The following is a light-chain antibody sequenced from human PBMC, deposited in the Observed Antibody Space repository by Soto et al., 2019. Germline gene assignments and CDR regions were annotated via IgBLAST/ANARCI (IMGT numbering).Light chain of an antibody. CDR2: EAS. V-gene: IGKV1-39*01. CDR1: QTSATY. CDR3: QQTYTNPQT. J-gene: IGKJ1*01. Sequence: DIQMTQSPSSRSASVVERVTITFRASQTSATYINWYQQKSGSAPRLLIYEASGLQSGVPSRFSGSGSGTHFVLTISNFQPEDSATYFCQQTYTNPQTFGQGTKVDI.